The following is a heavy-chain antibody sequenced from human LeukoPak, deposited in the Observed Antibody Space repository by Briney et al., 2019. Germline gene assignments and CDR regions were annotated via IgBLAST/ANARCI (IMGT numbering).Heavy chain of an antibody. CDR3: ARDSPKRYSGSYFDY. Sequence: PSETLSLTCTVSGGSISSYYWSWIRQPPRKGLEWIWYIYYSGSTNYNPSLKSRVTISVDTSKNPFSLTLSSVTAADTAIYYCARDSPKRYSGSYFDYWGQGTLVTVSS. CDR2: IYYSGST. V-gene: IGHV4-59*12. D-gene: IGHD1-26*01. CDR1: GGSISSYY. J-gene: IGHJ4*02.